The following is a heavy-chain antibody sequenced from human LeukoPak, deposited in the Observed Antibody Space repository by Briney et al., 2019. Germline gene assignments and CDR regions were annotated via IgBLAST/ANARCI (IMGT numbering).Heavy chain of an antibody. D-gene: IGHD4-11*01. V-gene: IGHV5-51*01. CDR2: XXPGDSDT. Sequence: ISFKXSGXSFTXXXXXXGRXXXXXGXXXMGIXXPGDSDTIYSPSFQGQVTISADKSISTAYLQWSSLKASDTAMYYCARPLETPDYXXXYFDYWGQGTLVTXXX. CDR3: ARPLETPDYXXXYFDY. CDR1: GXSFTXXX. J-gene: IGHJ4*02.